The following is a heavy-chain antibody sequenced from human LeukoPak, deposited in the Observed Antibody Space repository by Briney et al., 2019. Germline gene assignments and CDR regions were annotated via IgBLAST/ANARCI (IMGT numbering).Heavy chain of an antibody. CDR3: ARAAGTTRTFGY. CDR1: GFTFSSYW. CDR2: IKQDGSEK. Sequence: PGGSLRLSCAASGFTFSSYWMSWVRQAPGKGLEWVANIKQDGSEKYYVDSVKGRFTISRDNAKNSLWLQMNSLRVEDTATYYCARAAGTTRTFGYWGQGILVTVSS. J-gene: IGHJ4*02. V-gene: IGHV3-7*04. D-gene: IGHD1-7*01.